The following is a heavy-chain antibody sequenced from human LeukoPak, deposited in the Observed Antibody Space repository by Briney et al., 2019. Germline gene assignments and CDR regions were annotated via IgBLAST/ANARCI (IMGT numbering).Heavy chain of an antibody. Sequence: PGRSLRLSCAASGFTSTSYGMHWVRQAPGKGLEWVALISYDRSNKYYTDSVKGRFTISRDNSKNTLYLQMNSLRAEDTAVYYCASDRVAGSVVIRAVVYFQHWGEGNLV. CDR3: ASDRVAGSVVIRAVVYFQH. J-gene: IGHJ1*01. CDR1: GFTSTSYG. D-gene: IGHD3-22*01. V-gene: IGHV3-30*03. CDR2: ISYDRSNK.